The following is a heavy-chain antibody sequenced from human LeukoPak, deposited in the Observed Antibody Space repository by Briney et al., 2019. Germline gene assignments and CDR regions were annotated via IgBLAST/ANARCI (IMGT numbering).Heavy chain of an antibody. Sequence: GGSLRLSCAASGFTFGSYSMNWVRQAPGKGLEWVSSISSSNNYIYYADSVKGRFTISRDNAKNSLYLQMNSLRAEDTAVYYCARVGELAPIDYWGQGILVTVSS. CDR2: ISSSNNYI. CDR1: GFTFGSYS. D-gene: IGHD6-13*01. CDR3: ARVGELAPIDY. V-gene: IGHV3-21*01. J-gene: IGHJ4*02.